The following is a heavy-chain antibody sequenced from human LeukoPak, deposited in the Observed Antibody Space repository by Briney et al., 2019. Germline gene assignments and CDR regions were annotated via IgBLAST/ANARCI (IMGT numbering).Heavy chain of an antibody. D-gene: IGHD2-2*01. V-gene: IGHV4-39*01. J-gene: IGHJ5*02. Sequence: PSETLSLTCTVSGGSISSNKYYWGWIRQPPGKGLEWIGSIYYSGSTYYNPSLKSRVTISVDTSKNQFSLKLSSVTAADTAVYYCARCHCSNTGCRYGVGHSWFDPWGQGTPVTASS. CDR1: GGSISSNKYY. CDR2: IYYSGST. CDR3: ARCHCSNTGCRYGVGHSWFDP.